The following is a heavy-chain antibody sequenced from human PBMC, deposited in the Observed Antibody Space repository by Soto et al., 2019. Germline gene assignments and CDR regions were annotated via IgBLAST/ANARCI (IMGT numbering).Heavy chain of an antibody. CDR3: ARDRITPYYYYGMDV. D-gene: IGHD1-20*01. V-gene: IGHV4-59*01. CDR1: GGSISSYY. Sequence: SRTLSLTWSVSGGSISSYYWSWIRKPPGKGLEWIGYIYYSGSTNYNPSLKSRVTISVGTSKNQFSLKLSSVTAADTAVYYCARDRITPYYYYGMDVWGQGTTVTVSS. CDR2: IYYSGST. J-gene: IGHJ6*02.